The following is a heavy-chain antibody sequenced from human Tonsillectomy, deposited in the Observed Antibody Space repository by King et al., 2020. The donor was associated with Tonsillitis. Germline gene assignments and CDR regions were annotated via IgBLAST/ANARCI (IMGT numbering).Heavy chain of an antibody. CDR1: GFTFSSYG. CDR2: IWYDGSNK. CDR3: AGKEWELLREDYYYYMDV. J-gene: IGHJ6*03. Sequence: VQLVESGGGVVQPGRSLRLSCAASGFTFSSYGMHWVRQAPGKGLEWVAVIWYDGSNKYYADSVKGRFTISRDNSKNTLYLQMNSLRAEDTAVYYCAGKEWELLREDYYYYMDVWGKGTTVTVSS. V-gene: IGHV3-33*08. D-gene: IGHD1-26*01.